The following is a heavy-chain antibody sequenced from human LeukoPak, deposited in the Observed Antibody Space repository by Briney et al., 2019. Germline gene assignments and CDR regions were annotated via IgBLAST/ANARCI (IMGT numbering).Heavy chain of an antibody. V-gene: IGHV3-21*01. Sequence: GGSLRLSCAASGFTFSSYSMNWVRQAPGKGLEWVSSISSSSSYIYYADSVKGRFTISRDNAKNSLYLQMNSLRAEDTAVHYCARDKGSSWSGGFDYWGQGTLVTVSS. J-gene: IGHJ4*02. CDR3: ARDKGSSWSGGFDY. CDR1: GFTFSSYS. CDR2: ISSSSSYI. D-gene: IGHD6-13*01.